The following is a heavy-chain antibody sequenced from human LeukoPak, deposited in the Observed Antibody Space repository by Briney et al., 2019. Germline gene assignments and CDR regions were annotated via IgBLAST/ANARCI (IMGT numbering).Heavy chain of an antibody. CDR2: INPNSGGT. CDR1: GYTFTGYY. J-gene: IGHJ4*02. V-gene: IGHV1-2*02. Sequence: ASVKVSCKASGYTFTGYYMHWVRQAPGQGLEWMGWINPNSGGTNYAQKFQGRVTMTRDTSISTAYMELSRLRSDDTAVYYCARDQIVGGIAAAGTFDYWGQGTLVTVSS. CDR3: ARDQIVGGIAAAGTFDY. D-gene: IGHD6-13*01.